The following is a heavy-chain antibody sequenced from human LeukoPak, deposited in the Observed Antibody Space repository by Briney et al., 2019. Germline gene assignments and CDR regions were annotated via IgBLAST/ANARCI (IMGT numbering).Heavy chain of an antibody. CDR3: AREEARIAVAGFDY. Sequence: PSETLSLTCTVSGGSISSYYWSWIRQPPGKGLEWIGYIYYSGSTNYNPSLKSRVTISVDTSKNQFSLKLSSVTAADTAVYYCAREEARIAVAGFDYWGQGTLVTVSS. V-gene: IGHV4-59*01. J-gene: IGHJ4*02. D-gene: IGHD6-19*01. CDR1: GGSISSYY. CDR2: IYYSGST.